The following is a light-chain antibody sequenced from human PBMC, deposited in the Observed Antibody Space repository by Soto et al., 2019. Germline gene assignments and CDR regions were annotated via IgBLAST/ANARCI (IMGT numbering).Light chain of an antibody. CDR1: QSVSSN. CDR2: GAS. CDR3: QQYNNWPLT. J-gene: IGKJ4*01. V-gene: IGKV3-15*01. Sequence: EIVITQSPATLSVSPGERATLSCRASQSVSSNLAWYQQHPGQAPRLLIYGASTRATGIPARFSGSGSETEFTLTISSLQSEDFAFYYCQQYNNWPLTFGGGTKVEIK.